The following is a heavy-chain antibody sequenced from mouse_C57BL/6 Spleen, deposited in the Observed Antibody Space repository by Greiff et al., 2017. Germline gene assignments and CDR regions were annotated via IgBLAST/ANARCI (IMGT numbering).Heavy chain of an antibody. CDR2: LYPGCGNT. V-gene: IGHV1-84*01. Sequence: LVESGPELVKPGASVQISCKVSGYTFTDYYINWVKQRPGQGLEWIGWLYPGCGNTKYNEKFKGKATLTLDTSSSTAYMQLSSRTTENSAVYFCARDDYGDYWGQGTTLTVSS. D-gene: IGHD2-4*01. CDR1: GYTFTDYY. J-gene: IGHJ2*01. CDR3: ARDDYGDY.